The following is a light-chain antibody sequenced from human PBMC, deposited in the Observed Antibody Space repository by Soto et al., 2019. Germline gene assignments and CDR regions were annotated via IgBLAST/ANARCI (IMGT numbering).Light chain of an antibody. CDR3: HQYNSCPWT. V-gene: IGKV3-15*01. CDR2: GAS. J-gene: IGKJ1*01. Sequence: DIVMTQSPATLSVSPGERVTLSCRASHSISNNGAWYQQKPAQTPSLLIYGASTTTNIPTWFSGSGAGTEFTLTISILQSEDFAVYYYHQYNSCPWTFGQGTKVEIK. CDR1: HSISNN.